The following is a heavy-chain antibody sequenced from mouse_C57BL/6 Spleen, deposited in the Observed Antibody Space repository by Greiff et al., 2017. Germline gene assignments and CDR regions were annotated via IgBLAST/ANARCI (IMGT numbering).Heavy chain of an antibody. Sequence: EVQLQQSGPELVKPGASVKIPCKASGYTFTDYNMDWVKQSHGKSLEWIGDINPNNGGTIYNQKFKGKATLTVDKSSSTAYMELRSLTSEDTAVXYCARKGAGLLPLYYFDYWGQGTTLTVSS. CDR2: INPNNGGT. V-gene: IGHV1-18*01. J-gene: IGHJ2*01. CDR3: ARKGAGLLPLYYFDY. D-gene: IGHD1-1*01. CDR1: GYTFTDYN.